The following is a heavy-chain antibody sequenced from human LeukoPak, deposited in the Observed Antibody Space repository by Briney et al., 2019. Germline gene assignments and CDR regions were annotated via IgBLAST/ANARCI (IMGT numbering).Heavy chain of an antibody. Sequence: PGGSLRLSCGASGFTFTTHWIHWVRQAPGKGLEWVSRIKPDGSDTNYADSVKGRFTISRDNAKNSLYLQMNSLGAEDTALYYCARGSSSWTPDYWGQGTLVTVS. CDR2: IKPDGSDT. CDR3: ARGSSSWTPDY. J-gene: IGHJ4*02. D-gene: IGHD6-13*01. CDR1: GFTFTTHW. V-gene: IGHV3-74*01.